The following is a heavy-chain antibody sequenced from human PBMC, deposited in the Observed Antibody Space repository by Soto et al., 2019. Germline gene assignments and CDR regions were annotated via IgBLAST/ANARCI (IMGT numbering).Heavy chain of an antibody. CDR1: GYTFTSYY. CDR3: AREAVVVVAATPTDAFDI. V-gene: IGHV1-46*03. J-gene: IGHJ3*02. D-gene: IGHD2-15*01. CDR2: INPSGGST. Sequence: ASVKDSCKASGYTFTSYYMHWVRQAPGQGLEWMGIINPSGGSTSYAQKFQGRVTMTRDTSTSTVYMELSSLRSEDTAVYYCAREAVVVVAATPTDAFDIWGQGTMVTVSS.